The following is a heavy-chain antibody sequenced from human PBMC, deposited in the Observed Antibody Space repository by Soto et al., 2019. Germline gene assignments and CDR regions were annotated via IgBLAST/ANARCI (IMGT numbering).Heavy chain of an antibody. CDR2: ISHSGIT. Sequence: QVHLQESGPGLVKPSGTLSLTCAVSGASISTDHWWSWVRQPPGKGLEWVGEISHSGITNYNPSLRSRVTISLDKSKNHFSLKLNSVTAADTAVYYCAFGPGGGYFDYWGQGTLVTVSS. CDR1: GASISTDHW. CDR3: AFGPGGGYFDY. D-gene: IGHD3-16*01. V-gene: IGHV4-4*02. J-gene: IGHJ4*02.